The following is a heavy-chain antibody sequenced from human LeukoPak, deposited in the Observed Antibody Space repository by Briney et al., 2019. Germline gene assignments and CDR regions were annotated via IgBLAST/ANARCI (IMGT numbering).Heavy chain of an antibody. D-gene: IGHD2-2*01. Sequence: SETLSLTCDVSGVSISSNYWNWIRQPAGKGMEWIGRIYSRGSADYNPSLKSRVIMSADTSKNQCSLKVTSVTAADTAVYYCARGGPGATPFDYWGQGTLVTVSS. CDR3: ARGGPGATPFDY. CDR1: GVSISSNY. V-gene: IGHV4-4*07. J-gene: IGHJ4*02. CDR2: IYSRGSA.